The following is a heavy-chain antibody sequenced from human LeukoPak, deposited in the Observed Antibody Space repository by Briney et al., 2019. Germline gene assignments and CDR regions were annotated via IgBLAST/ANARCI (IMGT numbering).Heavy chain of an antibody. CDR2: IVVGSGNT. D-gene: IGHD3-10*01. CDR3: AAASGEVDAFDI. V-gene: IGHV1-58*02. J-gene: IGHJ3*02. Sequence: TSVKVSCKASGFTFTSSAMQWVRQARGQRLEWIGWIVVGSGNTNYAQKFQERVTITRDMSTSTAYMELSSLRSEDTAVYYCAAASGEVDAFDIWGQGTMVTVSP. CDR1: GFTFTSSA.